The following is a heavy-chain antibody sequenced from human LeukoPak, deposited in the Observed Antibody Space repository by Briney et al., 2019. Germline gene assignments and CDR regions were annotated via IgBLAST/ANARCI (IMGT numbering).Heavy chain of an antibody. V-gene: IGHV5-51*01. CDR1: GYSFTRYW. CDR3: ARVRWADYYGPGSYYTADNNWFDP. Sequence: GESLKISWRGSGYSFTRYWIGWVRQRPGKGLEWVGIIYPGDSDTRYSPSFQGQVTISADKSISTAYLQWTSLKASDTAMYSCARVRWADYYGPGSYYTADNNWFDPCGQGTLVTASS. J-gene: IGHJ5*02. CDR2: IYPGDSDT. D-gene: IGHD3-10*01.